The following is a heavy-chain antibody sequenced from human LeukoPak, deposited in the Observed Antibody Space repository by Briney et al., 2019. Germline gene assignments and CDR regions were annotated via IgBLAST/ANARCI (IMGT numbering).Heavy chain of an antibody. J-gene: IGHJ5*02. Sequence: SVKVSCTACGGTFSSYTISWVRQAPGQGLEWMGRIIPIFGIANYAQKFQGRVTITADKSTSTAYMELSSLRSEDTAVYYCAREDYYGSGFDPWGQGTLVTVSS. D-gene: IGHD3-10*01. V-gene: IGHV1-69*04. CDR1: GGTFSSYT. CDR2: IIPIFGIA. CDR3: AREDYYGSGFDP.